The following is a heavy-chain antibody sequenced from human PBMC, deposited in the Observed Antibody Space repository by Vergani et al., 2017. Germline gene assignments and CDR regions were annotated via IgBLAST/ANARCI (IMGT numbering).Heavy chain of an antibody. CDR3: VKEKIDWGSYFFDS. J-gene: IGHJ4*01. D-gene: IGHD7-27*01. Sequence: EVHLLESGGGLVQSGGSLRLSCAASGFTFSNSAVSWVRQAQGRGLAWVSSISGPGLSTYYADSVKGRFSISRDNSKNTVFLQMHSLRAEDTAIYYCVKEKIDWGSYFFDSWGHGILVTVSS. CDR1: GFTFSNSA. V-gene: IGHV3-23*01. CDR2: ISGPGLST.